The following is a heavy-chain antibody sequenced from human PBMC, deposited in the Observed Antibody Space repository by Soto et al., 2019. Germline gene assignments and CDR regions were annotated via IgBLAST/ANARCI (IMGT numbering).Heavy chain of an antibody. Sequence: PSETLSLTCSVSGVTMSYGGYSWSWIRQSPGKGLEWLGEINHSGSTNYNPSLKSRVTISVDTSKNQFSLKLSSVTAADTAVYYCARVQGRYTRLWAFDIWGQGTMVTVSS. D-gene: IGHD3-10*01. CDR1: GVTMSYGGYS. J-gene: IGHJ3*02. CDR2: INHSGST. CDR3: ARVQGRYTRLWAFDI. V-gene: IGHV4-30-2*06.